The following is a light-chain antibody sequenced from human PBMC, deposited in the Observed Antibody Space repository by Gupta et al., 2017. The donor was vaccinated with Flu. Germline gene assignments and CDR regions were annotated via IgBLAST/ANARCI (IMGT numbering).Light chain of an antibody. V-gene: IGKV1-39*01. CDR3: QQSYSTPPT. J-gene: IGKJ1*01. CDR2: GAS. CDR1: QSSSRY. Sequence: GDRITITGRASQSSSRYLSWYQQKSGIAPKLLIYGASSLQSGVPSRFSGSGAGTDFTLTIYSLQPEDFATYYCQQSYSTPPTFGQGTKVEIK.